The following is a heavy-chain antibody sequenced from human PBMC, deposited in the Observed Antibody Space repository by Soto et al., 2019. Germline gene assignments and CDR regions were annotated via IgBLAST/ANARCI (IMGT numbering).Heavy chain of an antibody. D-gene: IGHD3-3*01. J-gene: IGHJ6*02. CDR2: ISGSGGST. CDR3: AKKTFLEWHYGMDV. Sequence: EVQLLESGGGLVQPGGSLRLSCAASGFTFSSYAMSWVRQAPGKGLEWVSAISGSGGSTYYADSVKGRFTISRDNSKNTLYLQMNSLRAEHTAVYYCAKKTFLEWHYGMDVWGQGTTVTVSS. V-gene: IGHV3-23*01. CDR1: GFTFSSYA.